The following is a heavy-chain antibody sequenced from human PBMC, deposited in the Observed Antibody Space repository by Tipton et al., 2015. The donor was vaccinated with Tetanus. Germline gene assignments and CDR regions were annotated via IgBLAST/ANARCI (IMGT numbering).Heavy chain of an antibody. CDR3: ARANYDFPKKGPFDS. J-gene: IGHJ4*02. CDR2: VHYSGRT. D-gene: IGHD3-3*01. V-gene: IGHV4-61*08. Sequence: TLSLTCTVSGGSVRSGDYDWNWIRQPPGKGLEWIGYVHYSGRTNKSPSLKSRVTLSIDKSKNQFSLKLTSVTAADTAVYYCARANYDFPKKGPFDSWGQGTLVIVSS. CDR1: GGSVRSGDYD.